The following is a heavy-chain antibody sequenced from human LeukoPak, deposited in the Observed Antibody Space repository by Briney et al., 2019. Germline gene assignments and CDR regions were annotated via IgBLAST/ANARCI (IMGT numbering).Heavy chain of an antibody. Sequence: ASVKVSCKAFGYTFTRYYMHWVRQAPGQGLEWMGRINPNSGGTNYAQKFQGRVTMTRDTSISTAYMELSRLRPDDTAVYYCARSNWNYVSYYYYYMDVWGKGTTVTVSS. D-gene: IGHD1-7*01. CDR2: INPNSGGT. CDR1: GYTFTRYY. V-gene: IGHV1-2*06. CDR3: ARSNWNYVSYYYYYMDV. J-gene: IGHJ6*03.